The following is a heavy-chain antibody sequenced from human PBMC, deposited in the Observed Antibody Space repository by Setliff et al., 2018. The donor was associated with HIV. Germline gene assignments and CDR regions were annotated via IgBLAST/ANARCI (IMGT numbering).Heavy chain of an antibody. Sequence: ASVKVSCKAAGYTFTSHTFHWLRQAPGQRLEWMGWINGGNGNTKYSQKFQGRVTISRDTSASTLYVELSSLTSEDTAIYYCARDFGGRWTFDYWGQGTLVTVSS. CDR3: ARDFGGRWTFDY. CDR2: INGGNGNT. CDR1: GYTFTSHT. J-gene: IGHJ4*02. D-gene: IGHD3-10*01. V-gene: IGHV1-3*01.